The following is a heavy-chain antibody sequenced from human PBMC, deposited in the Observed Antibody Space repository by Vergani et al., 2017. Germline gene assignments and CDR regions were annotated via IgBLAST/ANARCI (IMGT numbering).Heavy chain of an antibody. Sequence: EVQLLESGGGLVQPGGSLRLSCAASGFTFSSYAMSLVRQAPGKGLEWVSAISGSGGSTYYADSVKGRFTISRDNSKNTLYLQMNSLRAEDTAVYYCAKTTMKSYYYGSGSLDYYYGMDVWGQGTTVTVSS. D-gene: IGHD3-10*01. J-gene: IGHJ6*02. V-gene: IGHV3-23*01. CDR2: ISGSGGST. CDR3: AKTTMKSYYYGSGSLDYYYGMDV. CDR1: GFTFSSYA.